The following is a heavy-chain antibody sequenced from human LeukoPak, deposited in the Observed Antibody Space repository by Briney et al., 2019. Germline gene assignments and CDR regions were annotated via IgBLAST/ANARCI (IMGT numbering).Heavy chain of an antibody. V-gene: IGHV3-7*01. CDR2: IKQDGSEK. CDR1: GFTFSSYW. CDR3: ARDFGDIVVVPAALYYYYYMDV. Sequence: GGSLRLSCAASGFTFSSYWMSWVRQAPGKGLEWVANIKQDGSEKYYVDSVKGRFTISRDNAKNSLYLQMNSLRAEDTAVYYCARDFGDIVVVPAALYYYYYMDVWGKGTTVTVSS. D-gene: IGHD2-2*01. J-gene: IGHJ6*03.